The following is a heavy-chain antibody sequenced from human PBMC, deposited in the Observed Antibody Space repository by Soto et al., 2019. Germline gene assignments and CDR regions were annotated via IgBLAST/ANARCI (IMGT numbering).Heavy chain of an antibody. CDR2: INPNSGGT. Sequence: QVQLVQSGAEVKKPGASVKVSCKASGYTFTGYYMHWVRQAPGQGLEWMGWINPNSGGTNYAQKFQGRVTMTRDTSISTAYMELSRLRSDDTAVYYCARDLAGSTSFTTHPYNWFDPWCQGTLVTVSS. V-gene: IGHV1-2*02. D-gene: IGHD2-2*01. CDR1: GYTFTGYY. J-gene: IGHJ5*02. CDR3: ARDLAGSTSFTTHPYNWFDP.